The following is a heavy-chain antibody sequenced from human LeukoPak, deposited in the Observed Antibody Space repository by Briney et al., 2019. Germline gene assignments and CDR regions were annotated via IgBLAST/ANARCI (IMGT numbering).Heavy chain of an antibody. V-gene: IGHV3-30*18. J-gene: IGHJ3*02. CDR1: GFTFGTYD. CDR2: ISYDGRYR. Sequence: PGGSLRLSCAASGFTFGTYDMHWVRQAPGKGLEWVAVISYDGRYRYYADSVEGRFTISRDNSKNTLYLQMNSLRAEDTAVYYCAKGTTTPTTGTLEKDAFDIWGQGTMVTVSS. D-gene: IGHD1-1*01. CDR3: AKGTTTPTTGTLEKDAFDI.